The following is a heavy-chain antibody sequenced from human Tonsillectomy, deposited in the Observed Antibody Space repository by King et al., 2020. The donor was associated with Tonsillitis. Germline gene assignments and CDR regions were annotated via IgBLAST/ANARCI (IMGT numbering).Heavy chain of an antibody. Sequence: QLVQSGAEVKKPGESLRISCKGSGYSFTSYWISWVRQMPGKGLEWMGRIDPSDSYTNYSPSFQGHVTTSADKSISTAYLQWSSLKASDTAIYYCARHSPYYYDSSAFYSWGQGTLVTVSS. CDR3: ARHSPYYYDSSAFYS. V-gene: IGHV5-10-1*03. CDR1: GYSFTSYW. J-gene: IGHJ4*02. D-gene: IGHD3-22*01. CDR2: IDPSDSYT.